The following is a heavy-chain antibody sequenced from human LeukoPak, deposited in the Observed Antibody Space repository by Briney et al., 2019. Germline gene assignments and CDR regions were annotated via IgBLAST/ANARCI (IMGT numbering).Heavy chain of an antibody. CDR2: IIPIFGTA. V-gene: IGHV1-69*05. CDR1: GGTFSSYA. Sequence: SVKVSCKASGGTFSSYAISWVRQAPGQGLEWMGRIIPIFGTANYAQKFQGRVTITTDESTSTAYMELSSLRSEDTAVYYCASRAKGGPDAFDIWGQGTMVTVSS. D-gene: IGHD1-26*01. CDR3: ASRAKGGPDAFDI. J-gene: IGHJ3*02.